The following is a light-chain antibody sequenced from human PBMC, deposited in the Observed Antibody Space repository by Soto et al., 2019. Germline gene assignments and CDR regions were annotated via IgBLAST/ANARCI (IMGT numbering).Light chain of an antibody. CDR3: QEDGSSLK. V-gene: IGKV3-20*01. CDR1: QSVSSSY. J-gene: IGKJ4*02. CDR2: AAS. Sequence: IVLTQSPGTLSLSPGERATLSRRASQSVSSSYLAWYQQKPGQAPRLLIYAASSRATGIPDRFSGSGSGTDFTLTISRRERVDFAVYECQEDGSSLKFGGGTEVDIK.